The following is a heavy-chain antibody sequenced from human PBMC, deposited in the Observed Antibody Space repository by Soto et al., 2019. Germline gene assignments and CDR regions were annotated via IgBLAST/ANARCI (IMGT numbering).Heavy chain of an antibody. D-gene: IGHD5-12*01. V-gene: IGHV3-23*01. CDR3: VKGRSGYDFDY. Sequence: GGSLRLSCAASGFTFSSYVMSWVRQAPGKGLEWVSAISGSGSGTYYADSVKGRFTISRDNSKNTLYVQMNSLRAEDTAVYYWVKGRSGYDFDYWGQGTLVTVSS. CDR2: ISGSGSGT. J-gene: IGHJ4*02. CDR1: GFTFSSYV.